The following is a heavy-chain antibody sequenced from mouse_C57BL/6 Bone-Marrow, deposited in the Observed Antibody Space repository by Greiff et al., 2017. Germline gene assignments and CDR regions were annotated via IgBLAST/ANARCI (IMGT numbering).Heavy chain of an antibody. Sequence: QVQLQQPGAEFVKPGASVKLSCAASGFTFTSYWITWVQQTPGQGLEWIGEIYPGSGSTNYNEKFKGKATLTVDTSSSAAYMQLSSLTSEDSAVYYCARPYYSNYWYFDVWGTGTTVTGSS. V-gene: IGHV1-55*01. D-gene: IGHD2-5*01. CDR1: GFTFTSYW. J-gene: IGHJ1*03. CDR2: IYPGSGST. CDR3: ARPYYSNYWYFDV.